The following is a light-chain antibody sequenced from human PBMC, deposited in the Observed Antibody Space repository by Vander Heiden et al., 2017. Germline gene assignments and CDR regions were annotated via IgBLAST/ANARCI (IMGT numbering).Light chain of an antibody. CDR3: QVWDSSSDHVV. Sequence: SYVLTQQPSVSVAPGQTARITCGGNNIGGKSVHWYQQNPGQSPVLVVYVDNDRPSGIPERFSGSNSGNPATLTISRVEAGDEADYYCQVWDSSSDHVVFGGGTKLTVL. J-gene: IGLJ2*01. CDR2: VDN. V-gene: IGLV3-21*02. CDR1: NIGGKS.